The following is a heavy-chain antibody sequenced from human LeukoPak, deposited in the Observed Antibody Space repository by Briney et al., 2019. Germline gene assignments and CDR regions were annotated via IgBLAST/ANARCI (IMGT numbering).Heavy chain of an antibody. V-gene: IGHV3-23*01. Sequence: PGGSLRLSCAASRFTFSSYAMSWVRQAPGKGLEWASGISGSGGSTYYADSVKGRFTISRDNSKNTLYLQMNSLRAEDTAVYYCAKARGTVVPPFDYWGQGTLVTVSS. J-gene: IGHJ4*02. CDR3: AKARGTVVPPFDY. CDR1: RFTFSSYA. D-gene: IGHD3-22*01. CDR2: ISGSGGST.